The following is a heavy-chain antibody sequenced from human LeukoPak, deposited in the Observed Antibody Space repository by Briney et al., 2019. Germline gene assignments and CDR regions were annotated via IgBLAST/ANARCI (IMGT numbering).Heavy chain of an antibody. D-gene: IGHD5-18*01. V-gene: IGHV4-39*01. CDR1: GGSISSSSYY. J-gene: IGHJ4*02. Sequence: SETLSLTCTLSGGSISSSSYYWGWIRQPPGKRLEWIGSIYYSGSTYYNPSLKSRVTISVDTSKNQFSLKLSSVTAADTAVYYCARISLLGYSYGSTDYWGQGTLVTVSS. CDR2: IYYSGST. CDR3: ARISLLGYSYGSTDY.